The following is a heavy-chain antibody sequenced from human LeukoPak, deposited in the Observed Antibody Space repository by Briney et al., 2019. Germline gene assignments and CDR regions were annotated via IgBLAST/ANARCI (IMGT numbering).Heavy chain of an antibody. CDR3: ARITIFGVYYMDV. CDR2: IYHSGST. CDR1: GYSISSGYY. V-gene: IGHV4-38-2*01. Sequence: SETLSLTCAVSGYSISSGYYWGWIRQPPGTGLDWIGSIYHSGSTYYNPSLKSRVTISVDTSKNQFSLKLSSVTAADTAVYYCARITIFGVYYMDVWGKGTTVTVSS. D-gene: IGHD3-3*01. J-gene: IGHJ6*03.